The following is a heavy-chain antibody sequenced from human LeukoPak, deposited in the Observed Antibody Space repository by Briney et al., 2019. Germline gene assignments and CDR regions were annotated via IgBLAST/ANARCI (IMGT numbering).Heavy chain of an antibody. D-gene: IGHD5-18*01. CDR1: GYTFTRYT. Sequence: ASVKVSCKASGYTFTRYTMHWVRQAPGQRLEWMGWINAGNGDTKYSQKFQDRVSITRDTYASTAYMELSSLRSEDTAVYYCARESPQRSGYSYPHWGQGTLVTVSS. V-gene: IGHV1-3*01. J-gene: IGHJ4*02. CDR2: INAGNGDT. CDR3: ARESPQRSGYSYPH.